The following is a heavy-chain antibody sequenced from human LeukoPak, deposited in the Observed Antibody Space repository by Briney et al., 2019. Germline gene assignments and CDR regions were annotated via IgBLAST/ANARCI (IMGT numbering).Heavy chain of an antibody. D-gene: IGHD4-17*01. V-gene: IGHV1-2*02. CDR1: GYTFTGYY. CDR2: INPNSGGT. Sequence: ASVKVSCKASGYTFTGYYMHWVRQAPGQGLEGKGWINPNSGGTNYAQKFQGRVTMTRDTSISTAYMELSRLRSDDTAVYYCAREGEHGDSTSQDYWGQGTLVTVSS. J-gene: IGHJ4*02. CDR3: AREGEHGDSTSQDY.